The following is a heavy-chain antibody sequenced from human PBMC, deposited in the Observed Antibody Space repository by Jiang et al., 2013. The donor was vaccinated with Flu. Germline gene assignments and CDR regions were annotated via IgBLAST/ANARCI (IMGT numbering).Heavy chain of an antibody. CDR1: GFTFSNAW. CDR3: SYYYDGSGSIVFDY. CDR2: IKSKTNGGTT. D-gene: IGHD3-22*01. J-gene: IGHJ4*02. V-gene: IGHV3-15*01. Sequence: VQLLESGGGLVKPGGSLRLSCAASGFTFSNAWLSWVRQAPGKGLEWVGRIKSKTNGGTTDYAAPVKGRFTISRDDSKNTLYLQMDSLKIEDTAVYYCSYYYDGSGSIVFDYWGQGTLVTVSS.